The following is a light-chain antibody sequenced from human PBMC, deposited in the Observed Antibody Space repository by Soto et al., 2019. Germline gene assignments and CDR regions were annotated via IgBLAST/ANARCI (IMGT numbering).Light chain of an antibody. CDR3: QHRNNWQWT. CDR1: QSVSTY. Sequence: EVVLTQSPATLSLSPGERATLSCRASQSVSTYLAWYQQQPGQAPRLLIYDASNRATGIPPGFSGSGSGTDFTLTISSLEPEDFAVYYCQHRNNWQWTFGQGTKVDIK. CDR2: DAS. J-gene: IGKJ1*01. V-gene: IGKV3-11*01.